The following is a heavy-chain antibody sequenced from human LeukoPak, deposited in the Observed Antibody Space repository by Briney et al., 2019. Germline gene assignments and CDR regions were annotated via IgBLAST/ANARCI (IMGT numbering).Heavy chain of an antibody. CDR2: IRYDGSNK. D-gene: IGHD5-24*01. Sequence: GGPLRLSCAASGFTFSSYGMHWVRQAPGKGLEWVAFIRYDGSNKYYADSVKGRFTISRDNSKYTLYLQMNSLRAEDTAVYYCAKSGYNRFDYWGQGTLVTVSS. J-gene: IGHJ4*02. CDR1: GFTFSSYG. V-gene: IGHV3-30*02. CDR3: AKSGYNRFDY.